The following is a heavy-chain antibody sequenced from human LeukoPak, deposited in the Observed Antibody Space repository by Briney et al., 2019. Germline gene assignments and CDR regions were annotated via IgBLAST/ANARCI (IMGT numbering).Heavy chain of an antibody. CDR1: GGSISSYY. CDR2: IYTSGST. CDR3: ARLGTRPVLLWFGETRPYNWFDP. D-gene: IGHD3-10*01. V-gene: IGHV4-4*07. Sequence: SETLSLTCTVSGGSISSYYWSWIRQPAGKGLEWIGRIYTSGSTNYNPSLKSRVTMSVDTSKNQFSLKLSSVTAADTAVYYCARLGTRPVLLWFGETRPYNWFDPWGQGTLVTVSS. J-gene: IGHJ5*02.